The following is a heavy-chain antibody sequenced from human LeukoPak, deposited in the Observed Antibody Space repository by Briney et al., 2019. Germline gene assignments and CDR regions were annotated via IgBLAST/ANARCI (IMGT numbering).Heavy chain of an antibody. Sequence: ASVKVSCKASGYTFTDYYVHWVRQAPGQGLECMGWINPKSGGTSYAQKFQGRVTMTRDTSISTAYMELGRLRSDDTAVYCCARGGRDYGDYWGQGTLVTVSS. CDR3: ARGGRDYGDY. CDR1: GYTFTDYY. J-gene: IGHJ4*02. V-gene: IGHV1-2*02. CDR2: INPKSGGT.